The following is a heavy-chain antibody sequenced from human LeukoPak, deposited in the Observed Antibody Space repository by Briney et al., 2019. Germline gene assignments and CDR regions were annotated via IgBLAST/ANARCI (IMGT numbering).Heavy chain of an antibody. CDR2: IYNGVNT. J-gene: IGHJ5*02. V-gene: IGHV4-61*01. CDR1: GASVSSASY. Sequence: SETLSLTCTVSGASVSSASYWSWIRQPPGKGVEWIAHIYNGVNTDYNPSLKSRVTISVDTSKNQFSLRLNSVTAADTAVYYCARSRAFNSGAFDPWGQGSLVTVSS. D-gene: IGHD1-26*01. CDR3: ARSRAFNSGAFDP.